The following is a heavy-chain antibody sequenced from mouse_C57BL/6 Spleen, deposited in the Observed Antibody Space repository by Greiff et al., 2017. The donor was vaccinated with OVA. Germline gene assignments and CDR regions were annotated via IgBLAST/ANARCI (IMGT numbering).Heavy chain of an antibody. CDR2: INPNNGGP. D-gene: IGHD1-1*01. J-gene: IGHJ3*01. V-gene: IGHV1-26*01. Sequence: EVQLQQFGPELVKPGASVKIPCKAPGYTFTDHYLNWVKQSHGKSLEWIGDINPNNGGPSYNQKSKGKATLTVDKSSTAAYIELRSLTSEDSAVYYCARGSSPFAYWGQGTLVTVSA. CDR3: ARGSSPFAY. CDR1: GYTFTDHY.